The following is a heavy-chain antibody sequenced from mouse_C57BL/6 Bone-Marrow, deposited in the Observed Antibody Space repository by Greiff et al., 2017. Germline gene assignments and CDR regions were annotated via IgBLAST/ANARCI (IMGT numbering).Heavy chain of an antibody. V-gene: IGHV5-17*01. CDR2: ISSGSGTI. CDR1: GFTFSDYG. J-gene: IGHJ2*01. D-gene: IGHD1-1*01. Sequence: EVMLVESGGGLVKPGGSLKLSCAASGFTFSDYGMHWVRQAPEKGLEWVAYISSGSGTIDYADTVKGRFTISRDNAKNTTFLQMTSLRSEDTAMYYCARRYYGSSPDYWGQGTTLTVSS. CDR3: ARRYYGSSPDY.